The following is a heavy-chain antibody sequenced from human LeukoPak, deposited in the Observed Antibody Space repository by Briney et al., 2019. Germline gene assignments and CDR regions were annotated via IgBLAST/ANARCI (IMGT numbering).Heavy chain of an antibody. CDR3: ARDPGYYYAMDV. CDR1: GDSVSSNTAA. Sequence: PSQTLSLTCAISGDSVSSNTAAWNWVRQSPSRGLEWLGRTYYSSKWYYDYATSVSSRIAINPDTSKNLFSLQLNSVTPEDTAVYYCARDPGYYYAMDVWGQGTTVTVSS. CDR2: TYYSSKWYY. J-gene: IGHJ6*02. D-gene: IGHD2-15*01. V-gene: IGHV6-1*01.